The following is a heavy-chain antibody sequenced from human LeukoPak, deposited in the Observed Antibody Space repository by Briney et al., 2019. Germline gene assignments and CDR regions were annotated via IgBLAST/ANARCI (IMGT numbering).Heavy chain of an antibody. CDR3: ARQFIIAARNELDY. CDR1: GGSVSSHTYY. D-gene: IGHD6-6*01. Sequence: PSETLSLTCTVSGGSVSSHTYYWGWIRQPPGKGLEWIGSIYYSGSTYYNPSLKSRVTISVDTSKNQFSLKLSSVTAADTAVYYCARQFIIAARNELDYWGQGTMVTVSS. CDR2: IYYSGST. J-gene: IGHJ4*02. V-gene: IGHV4-39*01.